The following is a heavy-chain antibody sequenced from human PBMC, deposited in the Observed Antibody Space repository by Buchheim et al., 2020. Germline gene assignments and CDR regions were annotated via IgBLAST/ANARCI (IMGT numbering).Heavy chain of an antibody. CDR1: GYTFTGYY. CDR3: ARALTAVAGTGWFDP. Sequence: QVQLVQSGAEVKKPGASVKVSCKASGYTFTGYYMHRVRQAPGQGLEWMGWINPNSGGTNYAQQFQGRVTITRDTSISTAYMELSRLRSDDTAVYYCARALTAVAGTGWFDPWGQGTL. J-gene: IGHJ5*02. V-gene: IGHV1-2*02. CDR2: INPNSGGT. D-gene: IGHD6-19*01.